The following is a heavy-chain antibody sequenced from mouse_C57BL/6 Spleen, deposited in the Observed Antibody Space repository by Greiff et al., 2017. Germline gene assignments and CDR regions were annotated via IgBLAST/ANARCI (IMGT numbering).Heavy chain of an antibody. CDR3: ARNRYYGSSPYWYFDV. J-gene: IGHJ1*03. CDR2: IWSGGST. D-gene: IGHD1-1*01. Sequence: VQRVESGPGLVQPSQSLSITCTVSGFSLTRYGVHWVRQSPGKGLEWLGVIWSGGSTDYNAAFISSLSISKDNSKSQVFFKMNSLQADDTAIYYCARNRYYGSSPYWYFDVWGTGTTVTVSS. V-gene: IGHV2-2*01. CDR1: GFSLTRYG.